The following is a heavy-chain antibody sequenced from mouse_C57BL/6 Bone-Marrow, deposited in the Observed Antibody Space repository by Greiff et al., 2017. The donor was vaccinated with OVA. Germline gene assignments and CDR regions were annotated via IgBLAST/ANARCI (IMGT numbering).Heavy chain of an antibody. D-gene: IGHD2-3*01. CDR1: GFTFSDYG. J-gene: IGHJ3*01. CDR3: AIDVYYVGFAY. CDR2: ISRGSSTI. V-gene: IGHV5-17*01. Sequence: EVQRVESVGGLVKPGGSLKLSCAASGFTFSDYGMHWVRQAPEKGLEWVAYISRGSSTIYYADTVTGRFTISRDNAKNTLFLQMTSLRSEDTAMYYCAIDVYYVGFAYWGQGTLVTVSA.